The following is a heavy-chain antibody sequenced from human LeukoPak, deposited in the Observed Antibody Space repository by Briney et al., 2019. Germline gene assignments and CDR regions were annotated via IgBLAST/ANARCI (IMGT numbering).Heavy chain of an antibody. CDR3: VLESVAFQH. V-gene: IGHV3-9*01. D-gene: IGHD6-19*01. J-gene: IGHJ1*01. CDR2: ISWDSTTI. CDR1: GLTLEDLA. Sequence: GGSLRLSCSASGLTLEDLAMHWVRQVSGKGLEWVAQISWDSTTIRYADSVKGRFTVSRDNAKNSLFLQMNSLRQEDTALYYCVLESVAFQHWGQGTLVTVSS.